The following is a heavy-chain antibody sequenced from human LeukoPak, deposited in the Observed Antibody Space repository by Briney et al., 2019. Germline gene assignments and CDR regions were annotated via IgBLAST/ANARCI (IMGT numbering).Heavy chain of an antibody. CDR1: GGSFSGYY. CDR2: INHSGST. Sequence: PSETLSLTCAVYGGSFSGYYWSWIRQPPGKGLEWIGEINHSGSTNYNPSLKSRVTISVDTSKNQFSLKLSSVTAADTAVYYCAGGGGHTVTRPFDYWGQGTLVTVSS. D-gene: IGHD4-11*01. V-gene: IGHV4-34*01. CDR3: AGGGGHTVTRPFDY. J-gene: IGHJ4*02.